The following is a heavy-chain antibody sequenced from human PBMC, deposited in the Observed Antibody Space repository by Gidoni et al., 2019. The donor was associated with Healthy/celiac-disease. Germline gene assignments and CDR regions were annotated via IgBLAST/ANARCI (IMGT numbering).Heavy chain of an antibody. CDR1: GYTFTGYY. J-gene: IGHJ6*02. Sequence: QVQLVQSGAEVKKPGASVKVSCKASGYTFTGYYMHWVRQAPGQGLEWMGWINPNSGGTNYAQKFQGWVTMTRDTSISTAYMELSRLRSDDTAVYYCAKAIAAAGTSQPYYYYGMDVWGQGTTVTVSS. CDR2: INPNSGGT. CDR3: AKAIAAAGTSQPYYYYGMDV. D-gene: IGHD6-13*01. V-gene: IGHV1-2*04.